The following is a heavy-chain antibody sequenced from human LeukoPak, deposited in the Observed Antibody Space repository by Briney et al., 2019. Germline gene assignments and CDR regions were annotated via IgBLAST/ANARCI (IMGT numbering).Heavy chain of an antibody. CDR3: AREIAARVQVSAFDI. J-gene: IGHJ3*02. Sequence: PGGSLRLSCAASGFTFSSYSMNWVRQAPGKGLEWVSSISSSSSYIYYADSVKGRFTISRDNAKNSLYLQMNSLGAEDTAVYYCAREIAARVQVSAFDIWGQGTMVTVSS. D-gene: IGHD6-6*01. CDR2: ISSSSSYI. CDR1: GFTFSSYS. V-gene: IGHV3-21*01.